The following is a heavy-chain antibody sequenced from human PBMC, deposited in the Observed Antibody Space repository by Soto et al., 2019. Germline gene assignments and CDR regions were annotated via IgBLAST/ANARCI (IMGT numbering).Heavy chain of an antibody. CDR2: IIPIFGTA. D-gene: IGHD6-19*01. CDR1: GGTFSSYA. CDR3: ARDSDSSGWYYGMEV. J-gene: IGHJ6*02. V-gene: IGHV1-69*06. Sequence: SVKVSCKASGGTFSSYAISWVRQAPGQGLEWMGGIIPIFGTANYAQKFQGRVTITADKSTSTAYMELSSLRFEDTAVYYCARDSDSSGWYYGMEVWGQGTTVTVYS.